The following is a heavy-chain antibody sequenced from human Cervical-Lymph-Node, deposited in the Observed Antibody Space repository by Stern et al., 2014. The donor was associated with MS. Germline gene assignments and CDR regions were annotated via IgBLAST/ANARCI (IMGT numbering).Heavy chain of an antibody. V-gene: IGHV3-33*01. J-gene: IGHJ4*02. D-gene: IGHD3-16*01. CDR1: GFTFSSYG. CDR3: ARDQMGELYTNYFDY. Sequence: VQLVESGGGVVQPGRSLRLSCAASGFTFSSYGLHWVRQAPGKGLEWVGVIWYDGSKKYYSDSVKGRFTISRDNSKNTLYLQMNSLRAEDTAVYYCARDQMGELYTNYFDYWGQGTLVTVSS. CDR2: IWYDGSKK.